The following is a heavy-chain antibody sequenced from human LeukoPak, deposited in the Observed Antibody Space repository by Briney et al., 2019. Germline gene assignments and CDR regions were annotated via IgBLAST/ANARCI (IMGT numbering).Heavy chain of an antibody. J-gene: IGHJ4*02. CDR2: INSDGSST. CDR3: GKVDYYSAAGTNY. D-gene: IGHD6-13*01. V-gene: IGHV3-74*01. Sequence: GGSLRLSCAASGFTFSTYWMHWVRQAPGKGLVWVSRINSDGSSTYYAESVKGRFTISRDNAKNTVYLQMNSLRAEDTAVYYCGKVDYYSAAGTNYWGQGTLVTVSS. CDR1: GFTFSTYW.